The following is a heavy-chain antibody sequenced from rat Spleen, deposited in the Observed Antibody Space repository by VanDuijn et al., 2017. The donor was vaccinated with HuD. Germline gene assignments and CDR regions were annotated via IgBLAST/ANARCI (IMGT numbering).Heavy chain of an antibody. V-gene: IGHV3-3*01. J-gene: IGHJ2*01. D-gene: IGHD1-2*01. CDR2: LNSAGTT. CDR1: VHSITSTYR. Sequence: EVQLQESGPFLVKPSQSLSLTSPVTVHSITSTYRCTSVRSFPGNKLEWMGYLNSAGTTNYNPSLKSRISITRDTSKNQFFLQVNSVTTEDTATYYCASLYSSYSLYYFDYWGQGVMVTVSS. CDR3: ASLYSSYSLYYFDY.